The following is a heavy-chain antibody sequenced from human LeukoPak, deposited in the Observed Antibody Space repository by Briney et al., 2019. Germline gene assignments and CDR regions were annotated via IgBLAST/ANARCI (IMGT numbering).Heavy chain of an antibody. Sequence: SETLSLTCTVSGGSISSSSYFWGWIRQPPGKGLEWIGYIYYSGSTNYNPSLKSRVTISVDTSKNQFSLKLSSVTAADTAVYYCARAHPRGTVDYWGQGTLVTVSS. V-gene: IGHV4-61*05. CDR2: IYYSGST. D-gene: IGHD1-1*01. CDR1: GGSISSSSYF. J-gene: IGHJ4*02. CDR3: ARAHPRGTVDY.